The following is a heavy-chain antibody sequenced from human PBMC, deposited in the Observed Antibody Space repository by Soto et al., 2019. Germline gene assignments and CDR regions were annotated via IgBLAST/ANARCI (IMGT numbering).Heavy chain of an antibody. V-gene: IGHV3-21*01. Sequence: EVQLVESGGGLVKPGGSLRLSCAASGFTFSSYTMNWVRQAPGKGLEWVSSISSGNSYIYYADSVRGRFTISRDNAKNSLYLQINSLGAEDTAVYYCASSICSSTSCQNRFYFDYWGQGTLVTVSS. CDR2: ISSGNSYI. D-gene: IGHD2-2*01. CDR1: GFTFSSYT. CDR3: ASSICSSTSCQNRFYFDY. J-gene: IGHJ4*02.